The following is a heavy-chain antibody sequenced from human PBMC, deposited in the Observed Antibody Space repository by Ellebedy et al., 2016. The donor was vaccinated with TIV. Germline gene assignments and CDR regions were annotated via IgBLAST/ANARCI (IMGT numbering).Heavy chain of an antibody. V-gene: IGHV3-15*01. D-gene: IGHD3-22*01. CDR2: IKSKTDGGAV. Sequence: GESLKISXAASGLTFSNAWMTWVRQGPGKGLEWVGRIKSKTDGGAVDYAAPVKGRFTISRDDSKNTLYLQMNSLKSEDTAVYYCTPDPGYYADYWGQGTLFTVSS. CDR1: GLTFSNAW. J-gene: IGHJ4*02. CDR3: TPDPGYYADY.